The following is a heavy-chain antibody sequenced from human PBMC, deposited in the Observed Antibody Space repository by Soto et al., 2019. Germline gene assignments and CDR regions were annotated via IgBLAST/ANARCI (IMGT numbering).Heavy chain of an antibody. CDR3: ARHSPLRHLIAAATWFDP. CDR1: GGSISSYY. CDR2: IYYSGST. D-gene: IGHD6-13*01. V-gene: IGHV4-59*08. Sequence: LSLTCTVSGGSISSYYWSWIRQPPGKGLEWIGSIYYSGSTYYNPSLKSRVTISVDTSKNQFSLKLSSVTAADTAVYYCARHSPLRHLIAAATWFDPWGQGTLVTVSS. J-gene: IGHJ5*02.